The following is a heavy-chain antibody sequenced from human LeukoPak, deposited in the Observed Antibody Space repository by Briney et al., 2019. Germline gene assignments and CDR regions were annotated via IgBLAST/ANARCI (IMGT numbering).Heavy chain of an antibody. V-gene: IGHV4-34*01. CDR2: INHSGST. CDR3: ARENIRQLRLGLDY. CDR1: GGSFSGYS. D-gene: IGHD3-16*01. J-gene: IGHJ4*02. Sequence: SGTLSLTCAVYGGSFSGYSWSWIRQPPGKGLEWIGEINHSGSTNYNPSLKSRVTISVDTSKNQFSLKLSSVTAADTAVYYCARENIRQLRLGLDYWGQGTLVTVSS.